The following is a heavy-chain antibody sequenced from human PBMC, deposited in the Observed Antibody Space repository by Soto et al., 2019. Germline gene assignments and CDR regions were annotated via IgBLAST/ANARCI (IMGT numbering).Heavy chain of an antibody. CDR1: GFTFSTYG. CDR3: AKPLSGTYPRTVDG. D-gene: IGHD3-10*01. CDR2: ISGSGAT. Sequence: PGGSLRLSCAASGFTFSTYGMSWVRQAPGKGLEWVSSISGSGATYYADSVKGRFTISRDNSKNTLYLRMNSLTDEDTAVYYCAKPLSGTYPRTVDGWGQGTLVTVSS. V-gene: IGHV3-23*01. J-gene: IGHJ4*02.